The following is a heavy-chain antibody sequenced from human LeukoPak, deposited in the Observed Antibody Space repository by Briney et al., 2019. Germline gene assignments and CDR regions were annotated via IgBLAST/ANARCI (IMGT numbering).Heavy chain of an antibody. CDR2: INPSGGST. D-gene: IGHD3-3*01. CDR1: GGTFSSYA. Sequence: ASVKVSCKASGGTFSSYAISWVRQAPGQGLEWMGIINPSGGSTSYAQKFQGRVTMTRDMSTSTVYMELSSLRSEDTAVYYCAREPNYDFWSGSDYWGQGTLVTVSS. J-gene: IGHJ4*02. CDR3: AREPNYDFWSGSDY. V-gene: IGHV1-46*01.